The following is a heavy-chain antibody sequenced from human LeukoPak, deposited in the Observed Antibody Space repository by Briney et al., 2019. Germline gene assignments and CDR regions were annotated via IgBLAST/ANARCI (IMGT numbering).Heavy chain of an antibody. CDR2: IRYDGSNK. J-gene: IGHJ4*02. V-gene: IGHV3-30*02. CDR1: GFTISSYG. Sequence: GGSLSLSCAASGFTISSYGMHWVRQAPGKGLEWVAFIRYDGSNKYYAASVKGRFTISRDNSKNTLYLQMNSLRAEDTAVYYCAKDLYDFWSGYYTFFDYSGQGTLVTVSS. CDR3: AKDLYDFWSGYYTFFDY. D-gene: IGHD3-3*01.